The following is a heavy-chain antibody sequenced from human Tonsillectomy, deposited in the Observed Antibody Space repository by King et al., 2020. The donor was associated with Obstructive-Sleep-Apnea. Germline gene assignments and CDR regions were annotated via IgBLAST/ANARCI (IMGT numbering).Heavy chain of an antibody. CDR1: GYTFTSYG. CDR2: ISAYNGNT. Sequence: VQLVESGAEVKKPGASVTVSCTASGYTFTSYGISWVRQAPGQGLEWMGWISAYNGNTKYAEKLQDRVTMTSDTSTGTAYMELRRLRSDDTAVYYCARAGRDGYNWDWFDPWGQGTLVTVSS. CDR3: ARAGRDGYNWDWFDP. J-gene: IGHJ5*02. D-gene: IGHD5-24*01. V-gene: IGHV1-18*04.